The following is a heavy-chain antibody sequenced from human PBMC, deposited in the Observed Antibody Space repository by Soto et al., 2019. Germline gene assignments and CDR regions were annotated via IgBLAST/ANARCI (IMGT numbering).Heavy chain of an antibody. D-gene: IGHD3-22*01. CDR2: IIPIFGTA. J-gene: IGHJ3*02. V-gene: IGHV1-69*06. CDR1: GGTFSSYA. Sequence: QVQLVQSGAEVKKPGSSVKVSCKASGGTFSSYAISWVRQAPGQGLEWMGGIIPIFGTANYAQKFQGRVTITADKSTSTAYMELSSLRSEDTAVCYCARVGYYYDSSGPEGAFDIWGQGTMVTVSS. CDR3: ARVGYYYDSSGPEGAFDI.